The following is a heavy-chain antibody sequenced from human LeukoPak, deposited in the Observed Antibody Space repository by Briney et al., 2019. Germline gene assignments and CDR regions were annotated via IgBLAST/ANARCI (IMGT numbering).Heavy chain of an antibody. CDR1: GFTFSSYE. D-gene: IGHD4-17*01. V-gene: IGHV3-48*03. Sequence: PGGSLRLSCAASGFTFSSYEMNWVRQAPGKRLEWVSYISSSGSTIYYADSVKGRFTIPRDNAKNSLYLQMNSLRAEDTAVYYCARDWAVGYGDYLFDYWGQGTLVTVSS. CDR2: ISSSGSTI. J-gene: IGHJ4*02. CDR3: ARDWAVGYGDYLFDY.